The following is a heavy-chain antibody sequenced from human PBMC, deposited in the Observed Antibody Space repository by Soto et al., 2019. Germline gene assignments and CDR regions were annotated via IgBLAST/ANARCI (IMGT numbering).Heavy chain of an antibody. CDR3: ARDPPFSGILRGTPLMDV. V-gene: IGHV1-18*04. CDR2: ISAYNGDT. D-gene: IGHD4-17*01. Sequence: QVQLVQSEAEVRKPGASVKVSCKASGYSFTTHGISWVRRAPGHGLEWMGWISAYNGDTHYVQRFQGRLTMNTDTSTSTAYMELRSLTSDDTAVYYCARDPPFSGILRGTPLMDVWGQGTTVTVSS. CDR1: GYSFTTHG. J-gene: IGHJ6*02.